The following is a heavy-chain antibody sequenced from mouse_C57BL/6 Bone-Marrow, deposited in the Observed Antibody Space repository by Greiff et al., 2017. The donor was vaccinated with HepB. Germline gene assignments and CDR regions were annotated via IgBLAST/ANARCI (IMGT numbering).Heavy chain of an antibody. J-gene: IGHJ2*01. CDR2: IDPENGDT. CDR3: TTNPSFDY. Sequence: EVHLVESGAELVRPGASVKLSCTASGFNIKDDYMHWVKQRPEQGLEWIGWIDPENGDTEYASKFQGKATITADTSSNTAYLQLSSLTSEDTAVYYCTTNPSFDYWGQGTTLTVSS. CDR1: GFNIKDDY. V-gene: IGHV14-4*01.